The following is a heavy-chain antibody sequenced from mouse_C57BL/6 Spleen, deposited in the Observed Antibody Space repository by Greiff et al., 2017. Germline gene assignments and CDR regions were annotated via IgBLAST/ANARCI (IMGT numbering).Heavy chain of an antibody. CDR3: ARDGGSAY. V-gene: IGHV1-82*01. D-gene: IGHD2-3*01. Sequence: QVQLKESGPELVKPGASVKISCKASGYAFSSSWMNWVKQRPGKGLEWIGRIYPGDGDTNYNGKFKGKATLTADKSYSTAYMQLSSLTSEDSAVYFCARDGGSAYWGQGPLVTVSA. CDR1: GYAFSSSW. J-gene: IGHJ3*01. CDR2: IYPGDGDT.